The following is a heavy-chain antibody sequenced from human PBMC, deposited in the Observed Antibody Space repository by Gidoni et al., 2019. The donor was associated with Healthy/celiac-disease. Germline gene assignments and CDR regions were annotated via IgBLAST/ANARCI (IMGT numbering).Heavy chain of an antibody. V-gene: IGHV4-39*01. Sequence: QLQLQESGPGLVMPSEPLSLTCTVSGGSISSSSYYWGWIRQPPGKGLEWIGSIHYSGSTYYNPSLKSRVTISVDTSKNQFSLKLSFVTAADTAVYYCARPLGGAVTDWYFDLWGRGTLVTVSS. CDR2: IHYSGST. CDR1: GGSISSSSYY. J-gene: IGHJ2*01. D-gene: IGHD6-19*01. CDR3: ARPLGGAVTDWYFDL.